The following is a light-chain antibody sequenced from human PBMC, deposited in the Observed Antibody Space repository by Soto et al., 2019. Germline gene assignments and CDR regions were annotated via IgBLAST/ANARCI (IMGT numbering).Light chain of an antibody. V-gene: IGKV1-27*01. Sequence: VTITCRASQGIDNRLAWYQQKPGKAPNLLFYVSSTLLVGVLSRFRGSGSGTDFTLSISSLQPEDVATYYCQKYNSAPFTFGQGTRLEIK. J-gene: IGKJ5*01. CDR1: QGIDNR. CDR2: VSS. CDR3: QKYNSAPFT.